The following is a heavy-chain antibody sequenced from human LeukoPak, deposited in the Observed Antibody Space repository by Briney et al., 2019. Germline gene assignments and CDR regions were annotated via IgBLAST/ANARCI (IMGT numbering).Heavy chain of an antibody. J-gene: IGHJ4*02. CDR2: INPNSGGT. D-gene: IGHD6-19*01. CDR1: GYTFTGYY. CDR3: ASPIAVAGCDY. Sequence: ASVQASCKASGYTFTGYYMHWVRQAPGQGLEWMGWINPNSGGTNYAQKFQGRVTMTRDTSISTAYMELSRLRSDDTAVHYCASPIAVAGCDYWGQGTLVTVSS. V-gene: IGHV1-2*02.